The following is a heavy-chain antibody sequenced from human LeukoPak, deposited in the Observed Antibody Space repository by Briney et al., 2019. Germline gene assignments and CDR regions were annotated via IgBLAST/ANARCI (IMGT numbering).Heavy chain of an antibody. CDR3: ARVSWNDGAFDI. J-gene: IGHJ3*02. Sequence: ASVKVSCKASGYTFTGYYMHWVRQAPGQGLEWMGWINPNSGGTNYAQKFQGRVTMTRDTSISTAYMELSRLRSDDTAVYYCARVSWNDGAFDIWGQGTMVTVSS. CDR1: GYTFTGYY. V-gene: IGHV1-2*02. CDR2: INPNSGGT. D-gene: IGHD1-1*01.